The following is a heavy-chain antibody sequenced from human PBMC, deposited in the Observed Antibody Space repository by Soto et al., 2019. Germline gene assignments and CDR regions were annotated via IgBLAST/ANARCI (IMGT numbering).Heavy chain of an antibody. J-gene: IGHJ4*02. CDR1: GFTFSTYA. Sequence: PGGSLRLSCAASGFTFSTYAMNWVRQAPGKGLEWVSGISGSGGTTYYADSMKGRFTISRDNSKNTLYLQMNSLRDEDTAVYYCAKDPDGSGPNFDSWGQGTLVTVSS. V-gene: IGHV3-23*01. CDR3: AKDPDGSGPNFDS. CDR2: ISGSGGTT. D-gene: IGHD3-10*01.